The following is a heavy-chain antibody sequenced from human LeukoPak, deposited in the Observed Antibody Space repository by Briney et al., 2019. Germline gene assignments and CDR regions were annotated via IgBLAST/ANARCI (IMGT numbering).Heavy chain of an antibody. D-gene: IGHD3-9*01. J-gene: IGHJ3*02. CDR2: ISSSGSTI. V-gene: IGHV3-48*03. Sequence: PGGSLRLSCAASGFTFSTYAMHWVRQAPGKGLEWVSYISSSGSTIYYADSVKGRFTISRDNAKNSLYLQMNSLRAEDTAVYYCATGRLHYDILTGYLKDAFDIWGQGTMVTVSS. CDR3: ATGRLHYDILTGYLKDAFDI. CDR1: GFTFSTYA.